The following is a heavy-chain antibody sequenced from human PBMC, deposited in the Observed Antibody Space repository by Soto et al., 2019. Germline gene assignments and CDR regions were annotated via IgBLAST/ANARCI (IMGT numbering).Heavy chain of an antibody. CDR2: VNSDGSST. D-gene: IGHD5-18*01. J-gene: IGHJ6*02. CDR1: GFTFSNHW. Sequence: EVQLVESGGGLVQPGGSLRLSCAAAGFTFSNHWMHWVRQAPGKGLVWVSRVNSDGSSTFFADSVRGRFTISRDNAKNTVYLEMNSLRGEDTAVYYCARGIQNRYEMDVGGQGTTVTVSS. CDR3: ARGIQNRYEMDV. V-gene: IGHV3-74*01.